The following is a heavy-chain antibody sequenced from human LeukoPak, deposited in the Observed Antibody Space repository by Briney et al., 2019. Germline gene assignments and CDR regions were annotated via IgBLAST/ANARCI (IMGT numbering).Heavy chain of an antibody. CDR1: GGSISSGGYS. V-gene: IGHV4-30-2*01. J-gene: IGHJ4*02. CDR2: IYHSGST. CDR3: ARGYSGYAQVDY. Sequence: SETLSLTCAVSGGSISSGGYSWSWIRQPPGKGLEWIGYIYHSGSTYYNPSLKSRVTISVDRSKNQFSLKLSSVTAADTAVYYCARGYSGYAQVDYWGQGTLVTVSS. D-gene: IGHD5-12*01.